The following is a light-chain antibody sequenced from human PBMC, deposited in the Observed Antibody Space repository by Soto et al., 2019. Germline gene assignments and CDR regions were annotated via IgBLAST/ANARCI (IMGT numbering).Light chain of an antibody. CDR3: SSYAGNNNFVV. CDR2: EVT. V-gene: IGLV2-8*01. CDR1: SSDVGGYNY. Sequence: QSALTQPPSASGSPGQSVTISCTGTSSDVGGYNYVSWYQQFPGKAPKLMIHEVTKRPSGVPDRFSGSKSGNTASLTVSGLQAEDEADYYCSSYAGNNNFVVFGGGTKVTVL. J-gene: IGLJ2*01.